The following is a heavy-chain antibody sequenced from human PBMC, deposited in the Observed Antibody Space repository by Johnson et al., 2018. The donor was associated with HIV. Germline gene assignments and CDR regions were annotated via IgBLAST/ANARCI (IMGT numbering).Heavy chain of an antibody. CDR2: ISYDGSNK. Sequence: VQLLESGGGLAQPGGSLRLSCAASGFTFSSYAMHWVRQAPGKGLEWVAVISYDGSNKYYADSVKGRFTISRDNSKNTLYLQMNSLRAEDTAVYYCARDPDYYDSSGSEAFDIWGQGTMVTVSS. D-gene: IGHD3-22*01. CDR3: ARDPDYYDSSGSEAFDI. CDR1: GFTFSSYA. J-gene: IGHJ3*02. V-gene: IGHV3-30*04.